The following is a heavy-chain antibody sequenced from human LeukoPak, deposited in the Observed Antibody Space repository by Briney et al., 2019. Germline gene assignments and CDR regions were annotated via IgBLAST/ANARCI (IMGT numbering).Heavy chain of an antibody. CDR2: INHSGST. CDR1: GGSFSGYY. Sequence: SETLSLTCAVYGGSFSGYYWSWIRQPPGKGLEWIGEINHSGSTNYNPSLKSRVTISVDTSKNQFSLKLSSVTAADTAVYYCARGDLSPLTAPYFDYWGQGTLVTVSS. CDR3: ARGDLSPLTAPYFDY. D-gene: IGHD2-21*02. V-gene: IGHV4-34*01. J-gene: IGHJ4*02.